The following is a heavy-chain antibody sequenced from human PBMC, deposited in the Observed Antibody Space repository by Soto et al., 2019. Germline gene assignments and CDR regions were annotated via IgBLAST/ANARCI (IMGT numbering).Heavy chain of an antibody. CDR2: IIPIFGTA. CDR3: ANIVATIGDDYGPRNDAFDI. CDR1: GGTFSSYA. V-gene: IGHV1-69*01. Sequence: QVQLVQSGAEVKKPGSSVKVSCKASGGTFSSYAISWVRQAPGQGLEWMGGIIPIFGTANYAQKFQGRVTITADESTSKAYMELSSLRSEDTDVYYCANIVATIGDDYGPRNDAFDIWGQGTMVTVSS. J-gene: IGHJ3*02. D-gene: IGHD5-12*01.